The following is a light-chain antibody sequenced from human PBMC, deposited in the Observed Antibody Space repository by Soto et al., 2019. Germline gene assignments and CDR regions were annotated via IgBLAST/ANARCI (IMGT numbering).Light chain of an antibody. Sequence: QSVLTQPASASGSPGQAGTISCTGTSSDGGGYNYVSWYQQHPGKAPKLMIYEVSKRPSGVPDRFSGSKSGNTASLTVSGLQAEDEADYYCSSYAGSNNFVFGTGTKVTVL. V-gene: IGLV2-8*01. CDR1: SSDGGGYNY. CDR2: EVS. CDR3: SSYAGSNNFV. J-gene: IGLJ1*01.